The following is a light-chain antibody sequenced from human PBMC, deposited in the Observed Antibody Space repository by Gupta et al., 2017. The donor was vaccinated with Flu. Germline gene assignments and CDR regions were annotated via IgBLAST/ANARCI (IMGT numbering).Light chain of an antibody. J-gene: IGLJ3*02. CDR1: SSDIGAYDY. Sequence: QSVPTQPAPVSGPPGPSITISCTGTSSDIGAYDYVSWYQQPPGKVPSLIIYAVNRRPSGIPNRFSGFKYGNGAYLTIPCLQAEEESYFYWHSQTGSPNPGVFGGGTKLTVL. CDR2: AVN. V-gene: IGLV2-14*03. CDR3: HSQTGSPNPGV.